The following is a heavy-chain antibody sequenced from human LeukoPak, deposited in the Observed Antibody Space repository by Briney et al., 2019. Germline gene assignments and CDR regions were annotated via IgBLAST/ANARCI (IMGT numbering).Heavy chain of an antibody. D-gene: IGHD4/OR15-4a*01. CDR3: ARVPNGGGYTDGAKTWTWAFDI. CDR1: GFTFSSYA. Sequence: GGSLRLSCAASGFTFSSYAMHWVRQAPGKGLEWVAVISYDGSNKYYADSVKGRFTISRDNSKNTLYLQMNSLRAEDTAVYYCARVPNGGGYTDGAKTWTWAFDIWGQGTMVTVSS. J-gene: IGHJ3*02. V-gene: IGHV3-30-3*01. CDR2: ISYDGSNK.